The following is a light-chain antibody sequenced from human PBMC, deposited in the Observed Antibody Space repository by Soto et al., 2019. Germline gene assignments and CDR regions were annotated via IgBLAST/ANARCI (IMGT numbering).Light chain of an antibody. V-gene: IGKV3-11*01. J-gene: IGKJ1*01. CDR3: QQRATWPWT. CDR1: QSVSSS. Sequence: IVLTQSPATLSLSPGERATLRCRASQSVSSSLAWYQQKSGQAPRLLIYDASNRATGIPARFSGSGSGADFTLILSSLEPDDVGVYYCQQRATWPWTFGPGTRVET. CDR2: DAS.